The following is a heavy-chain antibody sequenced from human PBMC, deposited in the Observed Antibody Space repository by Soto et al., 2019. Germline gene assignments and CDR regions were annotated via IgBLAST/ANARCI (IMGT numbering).Heavy chain of an antibody. V-gene: IGHV3-30*05. CDR1: GFSVTTFG. CDR2: LTHDGSTS. D-gene: IGHD2-15*01. Sequence: QAQLVESGGGVVQPGRFLRLSCAATGFSVTTFGMQWVRQAPGKGLEWVASLTHDGSTSFHADSVKGRFPISRDTSKHTLYLQMNSLRPEDTAVYYCASIADYWGQGTLVAVSS. CDR3: ASIADY. J-gene: IGHJ4*02.